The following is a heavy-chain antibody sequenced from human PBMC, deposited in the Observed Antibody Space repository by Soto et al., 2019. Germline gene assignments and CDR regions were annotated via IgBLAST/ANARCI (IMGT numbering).Heavy chain of an antibody. CDR2: IKQDGSEK. Sequence: PGGSLRLSCAASGFTFSSYVIHWVRQAPGKGLEWVANIKQDGSEKYYVDSVKGRFTISRDNAKNSLYLQMNSLRAEDTAVYYCARDPSIVLVPAATYYYYYYGMDVWGQGTTVTVSS. CDR3: ARDPSIVLVPAATYYYYYYGMDV. J-gene: IGHJ6*02. CDR1: GFTFSSYV. D-gene: IGHD2-2*01. V-gene: IGHV3-7*01.